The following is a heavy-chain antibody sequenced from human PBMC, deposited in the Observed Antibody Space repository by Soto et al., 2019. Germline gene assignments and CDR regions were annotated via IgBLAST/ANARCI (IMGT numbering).Heavy chain of an antibody. D-gene: IGHD3-3*01. CDR1: GFTFSSYA. J-gene: IGHJ6*02. Sequence: GGSLRLSCAASGFTFSSYAMHWVRQAPGKGLEWVAIVSHDGNSKYYADSVEGRFTISRDNSNNTLYLQMNSLRAEDTAIFYCAKDTGYYDFWSGSSPYYYAMDVWGQGTTVTVSS. CDR3: AKDTGYYDFWSGSSPYYYAMDV. CDR2: VSHDGNSK. V-gene: IGHV3-30*18.